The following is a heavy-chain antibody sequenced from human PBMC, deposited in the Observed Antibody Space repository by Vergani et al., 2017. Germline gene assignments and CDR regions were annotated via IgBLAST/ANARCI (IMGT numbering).Heavy chain of an antibody. Sequence: QVQLQESGPGLVKPSETLSLTCTVSGYSISSGYYWDWIRQPPGKGLEWLGRIYHSGSTYYNPSLKSRVIISVDTSKNQFSLNLSSVTAADTAVYYCARGYDCSSSTCPRAFDIWGQGTMVTVSS. J-gene: IGHJ3*02. CDR2: IYHSGST. D-gene: IGHD2-2*01. CDR1: GYSISSGYY. V-gene: IGHV4-38-2*02. CDR3: ARGYDCSSSTCPRAFDI.